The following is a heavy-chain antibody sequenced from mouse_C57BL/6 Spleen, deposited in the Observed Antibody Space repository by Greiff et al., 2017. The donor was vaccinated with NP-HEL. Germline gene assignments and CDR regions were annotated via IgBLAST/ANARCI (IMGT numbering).Heavy chain of an antibody. Sequence: QVQLKQSGAELARPGASVKLSCKASGYTFTSYGISWVKQRTGQGLEWIGEIYPRSGNTYYNEKFKGKATLTADKSSSTAYMELRSLTSEDSAVYFCARRENDYGFDYWGQGTTLTVSS. CDR3: ARRENDYGFDY. V-gene: IGHV1-81*01. D-gene: IGHD2-4*01. J-gene: IGHJ2*01. CDR1: GYTFTSYG. CDR2: IYPRSGNT.